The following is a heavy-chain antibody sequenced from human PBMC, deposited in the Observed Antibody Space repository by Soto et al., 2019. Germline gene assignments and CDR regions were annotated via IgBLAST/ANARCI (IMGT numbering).Heavy chain of an antibody. V-gene: IGHV1-69*12. CDR3: ARDRRTSYCGGDCPYYGMDV. CDR2: IIPIFGTA. J-gene: IGHJ6*02. Sequence: QVQLVQSGAAVKKPGSSVKVSCKASGGTFSSYAISWVRQAPGQGLEWMGGIIPIFGTANYAQKFQGRVTITADESTSTAYMELSSLRSEDTAVYYCARDRRTSYCGGDCPYYGMDVWGQGTTVTVSS. CDR1: GGTFSSYA. D-gene: IGHD2-21*02.